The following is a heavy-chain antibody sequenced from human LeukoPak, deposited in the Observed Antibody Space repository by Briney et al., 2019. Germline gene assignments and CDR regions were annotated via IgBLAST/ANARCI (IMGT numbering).Heavy chain of an antibody. J-gene: IGHJ4*02. D-gene: IGHD1-26*01. CDR1: GFTFSSYG. Sequence: GGSLRLSCAASGFTFSSYGMHWVRQAPGKGLEWVSVIYSGGSTYYADSVKGRFTISRENSKNTLYLQMNSLRAEDSAVYYCARSYGTGASRGYLDSWGQGTLVTVSS. CDR2: IYSGGST. V-gene: IGHV3-53*01. CDR3: ARSYGTGASRGYLDS.